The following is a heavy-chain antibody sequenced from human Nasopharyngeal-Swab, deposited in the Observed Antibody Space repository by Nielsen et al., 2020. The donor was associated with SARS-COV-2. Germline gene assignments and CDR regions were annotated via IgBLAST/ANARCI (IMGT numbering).Heavy chain of an antibody. CDR3: ARDHVLPDAFDI. CDR1: GFTSSSYS. J-gene: IGHJ3*02. Sequence: GESLKISCAASGFTSSSYSMNWVRQAPGKGLEWVSSISSSSYIYYADSVKGRFTISRDNAKNSLYLQMNSLRAEDTAVYYCARDHVLPDAFDIWGQGTMVTVSS. CDR2: ISSSSYI. D-gene: IGHD3-10*01. V-gene: IGHV3-21*01.